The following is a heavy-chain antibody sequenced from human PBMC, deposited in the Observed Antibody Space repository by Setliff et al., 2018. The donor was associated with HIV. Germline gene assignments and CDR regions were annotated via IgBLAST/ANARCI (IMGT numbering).Heavy chain of an antibody. D-gene: IGHD3-10*01. CDR3: ARASYYGSGIYYIWGYFDY. Sequence: SEILSLTCTVSGGSISSYYWSWVRQPPGKGLEWIGYVYYDGTTNYNPSLKSRVTISADTSKNQFSLKLSSVTAADTAFYYCARASYYGSGIYYIWGYFDYWGQGTLVTVSS. CDR2: VYYDGTT. CDR1: GGSISSYY. J-gene: IGHJ4*02. V-gene: IGHV4-59*01.